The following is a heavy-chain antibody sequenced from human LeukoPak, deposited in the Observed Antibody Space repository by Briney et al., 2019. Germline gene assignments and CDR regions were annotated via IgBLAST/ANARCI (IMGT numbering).Heavy chain of an antibody. Sequence: GGTLRLSCAASGFTFSSYGMSWVRRAPGKGLEWVSGISGSGGSTYYADSVRGRFTISRDNSKNTLYLQMNSLRAEDTAVYYCAREGHSSSWYSLDYYYYYYMDVWGKGTTVTVSS. CDR1: GFTFSSYG. V-gene: IGHV3-23*01. D-gene: IGHD6-13*01. CDR2: ISGSGGST. CDR3: AREGHSSSWYSLDYYYYYYMDV. J-gene: IGHJ6*03.